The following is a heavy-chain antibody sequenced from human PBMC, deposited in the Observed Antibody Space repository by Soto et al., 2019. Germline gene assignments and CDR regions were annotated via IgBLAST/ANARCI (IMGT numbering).Heavy chain of an antibody. Sequence: PSETLSLTCTVSGGSISSYYWTWIRQPPGQALEWIGYVSYIGGTTYNPSLENRVTISLDTSKTQFSVRLSSVTAADTAVYYCARGGYNWNFFTFDHWGQGLLVTVSS. CDR2: VSYIGGT. J-gene: IGHJ4*02. CDR1: GGSISSYY. D-gene: IGHD1-7*01. V-gene: IGHV4-59*01. CDR3: ARGGYNWNFFTFDH.